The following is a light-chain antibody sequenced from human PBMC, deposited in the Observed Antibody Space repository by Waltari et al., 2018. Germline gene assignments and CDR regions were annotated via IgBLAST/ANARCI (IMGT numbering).Light chain of an antibody. V-gene: IGLV2-8*01. CDR1: TSDVGGYTS. Sequence: QSALTQPPSASGSPGQSVTLSCTGTTSDVGGYTSVPWYQQHPGKAPKLMIYEVNQRPSGVPDRFSGSRSGNTASLTVSGLQAEDEADYYCSSYSGSNDYVFGTGTEVTVL. J-gene: IGLJ1*01. CDR2: EVN. CDR3: SSYSGSNDYV.